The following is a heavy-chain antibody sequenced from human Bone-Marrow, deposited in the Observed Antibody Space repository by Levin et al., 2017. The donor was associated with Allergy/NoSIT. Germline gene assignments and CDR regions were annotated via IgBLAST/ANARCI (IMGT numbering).Heavy chain of an antibody. V-gene: IGHV1-46*01. Sequence: GASVKVSCKASGYTFINYYIHWVRQAPGQGLEWMGRINPDGGKTVFSQKFQGRVIMTDDTSTSTVYMELNTLTSEDTAIYYCARDLVGTGGDMDVWGQGTTVTVSS. CDR2: INPDGGKT. D-gene: IGHD2-15*01. CDR1: GYTFINYY. CDR3: ARDLVGTGGDMDV. J-gene: IGHJ6*02.